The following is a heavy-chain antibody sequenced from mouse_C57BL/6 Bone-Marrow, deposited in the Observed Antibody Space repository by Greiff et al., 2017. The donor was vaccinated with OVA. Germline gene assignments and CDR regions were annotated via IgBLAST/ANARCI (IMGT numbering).Heavy chain of an antibody. CDR3: ERIDYFDY. CDR2: IWWDDDK. J-gene: IGHJ2*01. Sequence: QVTLKESGPGILQPSPTLSLSCSFSGFSLSTFGMGVGWIRQPPGKGLEWLAHIWWDDDKYYNPALKMRLTTTKDTNKYQVFLKIATVDTADTATDCYERIDYFDYWGQGTTLTVSS. CDR1: GFSLSTFGMG. V-gene: IGHV8-8*01.